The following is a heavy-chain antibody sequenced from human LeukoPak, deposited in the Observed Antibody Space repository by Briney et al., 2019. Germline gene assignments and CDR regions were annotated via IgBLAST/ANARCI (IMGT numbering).Heavy chain of an antibody. Sequence: PGGSLRLSCAAPGFTFSSYAMSWVRQAPGKGLEWVSAISGSGGSTYYADSVKGRFTISRDNSKNTLYLQMNSLRAEDTAVYYCAKGPVVRGVIITHRFFDYWGQGALVTVSS. V-gene: IGHV3-23*01. J-gene: IGHJ4*02. CDR2: ISGSGGST. CDR3: AKGPVVRGVIITHRFFDY. CDR1: GFTFSSYA. D-gene: IGHD3-10*01.